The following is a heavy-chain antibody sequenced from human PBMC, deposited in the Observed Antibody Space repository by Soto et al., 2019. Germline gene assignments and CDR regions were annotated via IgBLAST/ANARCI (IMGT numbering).Heavy chain of an antibody. CDR2: ISYDGSNK. J-gene: IGHJ4*02. D-gene: IGHD1-26*01. CDR3: ARAGSYPVY. Sequence: QVQLVESGGGVVQPGRSLRLSCAASGFTFSSYAMHWVRQAPGKGLEWVAVISYDGSNKYYADSVKGRFTISRDNSKNTLYLQMNSLRAEDTAVYYCARAGSYPVYWGQGTLVTVSS. V-gene: IGHV3-30-3*01. CDR1: GFTFSSYA.